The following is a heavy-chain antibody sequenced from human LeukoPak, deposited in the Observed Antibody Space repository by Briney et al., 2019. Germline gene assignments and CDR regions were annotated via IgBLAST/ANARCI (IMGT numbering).Heavy chain of an antibody. CDR1: GFTFSSYA. V-gene: IGHV3-30-3*01. CDR2: ISYDGSNK. D-gene: IGHD3-22*01. Sequence: GRSLRLSCAASGFTFSSYAMHWVRQAPGKGLEWVAVISYDGSNKYYADSVKGRFTISRDNYKNTLYLQMNSLRAEDTAVYYCARVPSYDSSGENAFDIWGQGTMVTVSS. CDR3: ARVPSYDSSGENAFDI. J-gene: IGHJ3*02.